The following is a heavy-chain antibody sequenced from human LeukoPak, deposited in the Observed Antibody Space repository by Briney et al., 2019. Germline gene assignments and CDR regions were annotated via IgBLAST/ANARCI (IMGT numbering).Heavy chain of an antibody. CDR3: AKDASTVPGANWFDP. J-gene: IGHJ5*02. V-gene: IGHV3-30*18. D-gene: IGHD4-17*01. Sequence: GGSLRLSCAASGFTFSSYGMHWVRQAPGKGLEWVAVISYDGSNKYYADSVKGRFTISRDNSKNTLYLQMNSLRAEDTAVYYCAKDASTVPGANWFDPWGQGTLVTVSS. CDR1: GFTFSSYG. CDR2: ISYDGSNK.